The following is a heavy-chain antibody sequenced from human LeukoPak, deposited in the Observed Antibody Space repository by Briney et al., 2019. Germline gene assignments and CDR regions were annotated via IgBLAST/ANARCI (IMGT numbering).Heavy chain of an antibody. CDR1: GFTLSTYE. D-gene: IGHD5-12*01. Sequence: GGSLRLSCAASGFTLSTYEMNWVRQAPGKGLEWIAYISSSGSVIFYADSVKGRSTLSRDNAKNSLHLQMNSLRAEDTAVYYCARDWLRLGYWGQGTLVTVSS. V-gene: IGHV3-48*03. J-gene: IGHJ4*02. CDR2: ISSSGSVI. CDR3: ARDWLRLGY.